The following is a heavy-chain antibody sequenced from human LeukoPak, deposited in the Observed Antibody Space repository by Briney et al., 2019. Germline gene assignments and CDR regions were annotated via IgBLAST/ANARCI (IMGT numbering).Heavy chain of an antibody. V-gene: IGHV4-34*01. CDR2: INHSGST. D-gene: IGHD5-18*01. CDR1: GGSFSCYY. Sequence: SETLSLTCAVYGGSFSCYYWSWIRQPPGKGLEWIGEINHSGSTHYNPSLKSRVTISVDTSKNQFALKLSSVTAADTAVYYCARTPRIQLWRRNHAFDIWGQGTMVTVSS. J-gene: IGHJ3*02. CDR3: ARTPRIQLWRRNHAFDI.